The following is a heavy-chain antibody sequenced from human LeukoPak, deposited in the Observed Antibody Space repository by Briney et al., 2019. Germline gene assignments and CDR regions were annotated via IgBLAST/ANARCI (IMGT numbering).Heavy chain of an antibody. CDR3: AKGVAGPGNEFDY. D-gene: IGHD6-19*01. CDR2: IRYDGSNK. V-gene: IGHV3-30*02. CDR1: GFTFSSYG. Sequence: PGGSLRLSCAASGFTFSSYGMHWVRQAPGKGLEWVAFIRYDGSNKYYADSVKGRFTVSRDNSKNTLYLQMNSLRAEDTAVYYCAKGVAGPGNEFDYWGQGTLVTVSS. J-gene: IGHJ4*02.